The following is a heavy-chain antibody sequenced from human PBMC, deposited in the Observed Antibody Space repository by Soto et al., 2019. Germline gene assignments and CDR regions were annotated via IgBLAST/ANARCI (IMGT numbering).Heavy chain of an antibody. Sequence: WGSLRVSCASSVFTFSSYAMSWVRQAPGKGLDWVSAISNSGGSTYYADSVKGRFTISRDNSKNTLYLQMNSLRAEDTAVYYCAKGTCSGATCYKLDYWGQGTMVTVSS. D-gene: IGHD2-15*01. CDR1: VFTFSSYA. J-gene: IGHJ4*02. CDR2: ISNSGGST. V-gene: IGHV3-23*01. CDR3: AKGTCSGATCYKLDY.